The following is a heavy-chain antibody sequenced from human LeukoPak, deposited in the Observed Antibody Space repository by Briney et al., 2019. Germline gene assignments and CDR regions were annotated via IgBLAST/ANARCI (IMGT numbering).Heavy chain of an antibody. CDR2: IYPGDSDT. D-gene: IGHD3-22*01. V-gene: IGHV5-51*01. Sequence: GESLKISCKGSGYSFTSYWIGWVRQMPGKGLEWMGIIYPGDSDTRYSPSFQGQGTISADKSISAAYLQWSSLKASDTAMYYCASLYYYDSSGYARDAFDIWGQGTMVTVSS. CDR3: ASLYYYDSSGYARDAFDI. CDR1: GYSFTSYW. J-gene: IGHJ3*02.